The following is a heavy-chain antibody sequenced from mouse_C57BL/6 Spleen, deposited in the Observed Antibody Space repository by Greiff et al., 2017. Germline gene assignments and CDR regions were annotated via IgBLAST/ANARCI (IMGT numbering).Heavy chain of an antibody. CDR3: AREDDYDDGYYAMDY. Sequence: EVQLQESGPGLVKPSQSLSLTCSVTGYSITSGYYWNWIRQFPGNKLEWMGYISYDGSNNYNPSLKNRISITRDTSKNQFFLKLNSVTTEDTATYYCAREDDYDDGYYAMDYWGQGTSVTVSS. D-gene: IGHD2-4*01. V-gene: IGHV3-6*01. CDR1: GYSITSGYY. CDR2: ISYDGSN. J-gene: IGHJ4*01.